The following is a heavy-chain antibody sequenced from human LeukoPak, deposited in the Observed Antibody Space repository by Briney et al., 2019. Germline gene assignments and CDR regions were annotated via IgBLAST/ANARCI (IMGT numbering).Heavy chain of an antibody. V-gene: IGHV4-34*01. CDR2: INHSGST. Sequence: SETLSLTCAVYGGSFSGYYWSWIRQPPGKGLEWIGEINHSGSTNYNPSLKSRVTISVDTSKNQFSLKLSSVTAADTAVYYCARHPPRSRIAAAGFRFDPWGQGTLVTVSS. CDR3: ARHPPRSRIAAAGFRFDP. D-gene: IGHD6-13*01. J-gene: IGHJ5*02. CDR1: GGSFSGYY.